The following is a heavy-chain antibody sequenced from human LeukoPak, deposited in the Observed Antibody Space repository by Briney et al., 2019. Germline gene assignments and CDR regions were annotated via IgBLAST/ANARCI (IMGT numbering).Heavy chain of an antibody. CDR1: GGSISIYY. D-gene: IGHD3-3*01. CDR2: IYTSGST. J-gene: IGHJ6*02. V-gene: IGHV4-4*07. CDR3: ARDRSDDFWSGYYNYGMDV. Sequence: SETLSLTCTVSGGSISIYYWSWIRQPAGKGLEWIGRIYTSGSTNYNPSLKSRVTMSVDTSKNQFSLKLSSVTAADTAVYYCARDRSDDFWSGYYNYGMDVWGQGTTVTVSS.